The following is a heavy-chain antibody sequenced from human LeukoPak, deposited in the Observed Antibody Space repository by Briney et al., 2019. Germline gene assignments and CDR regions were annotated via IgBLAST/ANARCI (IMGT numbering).Heavy chain of an antibody. CDR2: ISAYNGNT. J-gene: IGHJ3*02. CDR3: ARGRGTSGLYDFWSGYYINGAFDI. CDR1: GYTFTSYG. D-gene: IGHD3-3*01. Sequence: ASVKVSCKASGYTFTSYGISWVRQDPGQGLEWMGWISAYNGNTNYAQKLQGRVTMTTDTSTSTAYMELRSLRSDDTAVYYCARGRGTSGLYDFWSGYYINGAFDIWGQGTMVTVSS. V-gene: IGHV1-18*01.